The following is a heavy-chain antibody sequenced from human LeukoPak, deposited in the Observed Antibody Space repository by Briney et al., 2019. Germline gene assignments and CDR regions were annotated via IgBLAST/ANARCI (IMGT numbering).Heavy chain of an antibody. CDR1: GFTFSNAW. CDR2: IKSKTDGGTT. CDR3: TTGLEWELHREFDY. Sequence: GGSLRLSCAASGFTFSNAWMSWVRQAPGKGLEWVGHIKSKTDGGTTDYAAPVKGRFTISRDDSKNTLYLQMNSLKTEDTAVYYCTTGLEWELHREFDYWAQGTLVTVSS. V-gene: IGHV3-15*01. D-gene: IGHD1-26*01. J-gene: IGHJ4*02.